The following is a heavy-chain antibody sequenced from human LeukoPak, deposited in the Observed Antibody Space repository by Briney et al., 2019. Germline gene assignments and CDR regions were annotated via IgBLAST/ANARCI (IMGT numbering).Heavy chain of an antibody. V-gene: IGHV3-66*01. D-gene: IGHD3-22*01. CDR3: ARLLQYYYDSSGYYSRVPFDY. CDR1: GFTVSSNY. J-gene: IGHJ4*02. CDR2: IYSGGST. Sequence: GGSLRLSCAASGFTVSSNYMSWVRQAPGKGLEWVSVIYSGGSTYYADSVKGRFTISRDNSKNTLYLQMNSLRAEDTAVYYCARLLQYYYDSSGYYSRVPFDYWGQGTLVTVSS.